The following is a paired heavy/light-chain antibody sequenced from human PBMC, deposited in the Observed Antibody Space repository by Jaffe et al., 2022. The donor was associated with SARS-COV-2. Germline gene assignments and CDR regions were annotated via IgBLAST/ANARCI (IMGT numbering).Heavy chain of an antibody. CDR1: GYSISSGYY. V-gene: IGHV4-38-2*02. J-gene: IGHJ4*02. CDR3: ARDFFGSQPFDY. Sequence: QVQLQESGPRLVKPSETLSLTCSVSGYSISSGYYWGWIRQSPGKGLEWIGTVSHSGSTFYSPSLKSRVTISVDMSKNRFSLNLSSVTAADTAVYYCARDFFGSQPFDYWGQGTLVTVSS. D-gene: IGHD1-26*01. CDR2: VSHSGST.
Light chain of an antibody. CDR2: GAS. J-gene: IGKJ1*01. CDR3: QQYATSPWT. V-gene: IGKV3-20*01. CDR1: QTVRNNY. Sequence: EIVLTQSPGTLSLSPGERATLSCRASQTVRNNYLAWYQQKPGQAPRLLISGASSRATGIPDRFSGSGSGTDFTLTISRLEPEDFAVYYCQQYATSPWTFGQGTKVEIK.